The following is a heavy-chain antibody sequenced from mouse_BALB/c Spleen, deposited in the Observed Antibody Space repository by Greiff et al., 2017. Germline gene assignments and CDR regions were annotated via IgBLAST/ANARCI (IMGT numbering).Heavy chain of an antibody. CDR1: GFTFNTYA. CDR3: VRNYYCSSLWYFDV. Sequence: EVQLVESGGGLVQPKGSLKLSCAASGFTFNTYAMNWVRQAPGKGLEWVARIRSKSNNYATYYADSVKDRFTISRDDSQSMLYLQMNNLKTEDTAMYYCVRNYYCSSLWYFDVWGAGTTVTVSS. V-gene: IGHV10-1*02. CDR2: IRSKSNNYAT. D-gene: IGHD1-1*01. J-gene: IGHJ1*01.